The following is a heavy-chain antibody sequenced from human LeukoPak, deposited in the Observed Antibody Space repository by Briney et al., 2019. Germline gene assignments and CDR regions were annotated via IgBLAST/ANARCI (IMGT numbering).Heavy chain of an antibody. D-gene: IGHD2-2*02. CDR1: GGSISSSSYY. V-gene: IGHV4-31*03. CDR3: ARGDIVVVPAAIRRYGMDV. CDR2: IYYSGGT. Sequence: SETLSLTCTVSGGSISSSSYYWGWIRQPPGKGLEWIGYIYYSGGTYYNPSLKSRVTISVDTSKNQFSLKLSSVTAADTAVYYCARGDIVVVPAAIRRYGMDVWGQGTTVTVSS. J-gene: IGHJ6*02.